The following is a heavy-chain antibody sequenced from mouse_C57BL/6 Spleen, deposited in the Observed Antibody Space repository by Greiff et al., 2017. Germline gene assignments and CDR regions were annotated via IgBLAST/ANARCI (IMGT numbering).Heavy chain of an antibody. CDR2: IDPSDSYT. J-gene: IGHJ4*01. CDR1: GYTFTSYW. D-gene: IGHD1-1*01. Sequence: QVQLQQSGAELVMPGASVKLSCKASGYTFTSYWMHWVKQRPGQGLEWIGEIDPSDSYTNYNQKFKGKSTLTVDKSSSTAYMQLSSLTSEDSAVYYCARGGSRGAMDYWGQGTSVTVSS. V-gene: IGHV1-69*01. CDR3: ARGGSRGAMDY.